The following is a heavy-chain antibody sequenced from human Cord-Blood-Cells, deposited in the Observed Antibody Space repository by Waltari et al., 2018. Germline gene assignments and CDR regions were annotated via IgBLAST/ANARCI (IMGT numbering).Heavy chain of an antibody. CDR2: INPNSGGT. CDR3: ARAGLYCGGDCYPEAFDI. Sequence: QVQLVQPGAEVKKPGASVQVSCKASGYTFTGYYMHWVRQAPGQGLEWMGWINPNSGGTNYAQKFQGRVTMTRDTSISTAYMELSRLRSDDTAVYYCARAGLYCGGDCYPEAFDIWGQGTMVTVSS. J-gene: IGHJ3*02. D-gene: IGHD2-21*01. V-gene: IGHV1-2*02. CDR1: GYTFTGYY.